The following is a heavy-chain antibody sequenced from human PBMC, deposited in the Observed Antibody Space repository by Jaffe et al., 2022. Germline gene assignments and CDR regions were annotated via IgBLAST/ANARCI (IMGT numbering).Heavy chain of an antibody. CDR3: ARTTTVTLPQTDAFDI. D-gene: IGHD4-17*01. V-gene: IGHV3-48*03. CDR1: GFTFSSYE. J-gene: IGHJ3*02. CDR2: ISSSGSTI. Sequence: EVQLVESGGGLVQPGGSLRLSCAASGFTFSSYEMNWVRQAPGKGLEWVSYISSSGSTIYYADSVKGRFTISRDNAKNSLYLQMNSLRAEDTAVYYCARTTTVTLPQTDAFDIWGQGTMVTVSS.